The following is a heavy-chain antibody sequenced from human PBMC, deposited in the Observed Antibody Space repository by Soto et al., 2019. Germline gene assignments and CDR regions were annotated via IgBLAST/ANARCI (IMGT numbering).Heavy chain of an antibody. CDR3: ARRTNYGDYSFDY. CDR1: GGSISTDSHY. J-gene: IGHJ4*02. D-gene: IGHD4-17*01. V-gene: IGHV4-39*02. CDR2: AYYAGST. Sequence: QLQLQESGPGLVKPSDTLSLTCTVSGGSISTDSHYWGWIRQPPGKGLEWIGSAYYAGSTYKNPSLPMRVTISVDTAKNHFSLKLNYVNAADTAVYYCARRTNYGDYSFDYWGQGTLVTVSS.